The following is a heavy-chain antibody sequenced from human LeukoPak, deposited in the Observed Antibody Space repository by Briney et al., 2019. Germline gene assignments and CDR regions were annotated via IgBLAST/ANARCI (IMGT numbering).Heavy chain of an antibody. D-gene: IGHD3-22*01. CDR3: ARGLYDSSHYYYYGMDV. Sequence: ASVKVSCKASGYTFTSYDINSVRQATGQGLEWMGWMNPNSGNTGYAQKFQGRVTMTRNTSISTAYMELSSLRSEDTAVYYCARGLYDSSHYYYYGMDVWGQGTTVTVSS. CDR1: GYTFTSYD. J-gene: IGHJ6*02. V-gene: IGHV1-8*01. CDR2: MNPNSGNT.